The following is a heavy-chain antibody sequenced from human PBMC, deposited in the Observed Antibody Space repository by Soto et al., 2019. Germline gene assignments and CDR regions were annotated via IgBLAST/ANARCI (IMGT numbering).Heavy chain of an antibody. CDR2: IYHSGST. Sequence: TLSLTCAVSGGSISSSNWWSWVRQPPGKGLEWIGEIYHSGSTNYNPSLKSRVTISVDKSKNQFSLKLSSVTAADTAVYYCARGFRGYYDSSGYYTIYYYYGMDVWGQGTTVTVSS. D-gene: IGHD3-22*01. CDR1: GGSISSSNW. CDR3: ARGFRGYYDSSGYYTIYYYYGMDV. V-gene: IGHV4-4*02. J-gene: IGHJ6*02.